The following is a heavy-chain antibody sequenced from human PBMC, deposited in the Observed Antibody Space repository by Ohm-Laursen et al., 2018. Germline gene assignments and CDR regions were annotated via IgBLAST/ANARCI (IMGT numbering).Heavy chain of an antibody. D-gene: IGHD4-11*01. J-gene: IGHJ3*02. CDR2: IKSKTDGGTT. CDR3: AKCHSDYAWAFDI. V-gene: IGHV3-15*01. CDR1: GFTFSNAW. Sequence: GSLRLSCAASGFTFSNAWMSWVRQAPGKGLEWVGRIKSKTDGGTTDYAAPVKGRFTISRDDSKNTLYLQMNSLRAEDTAVYYCAKCHSDYAWAFDIWGQGTMVTVSS.